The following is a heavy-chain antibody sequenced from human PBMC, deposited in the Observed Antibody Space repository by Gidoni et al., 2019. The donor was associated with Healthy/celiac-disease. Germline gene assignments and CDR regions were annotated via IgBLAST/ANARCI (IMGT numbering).Heavy chain of an antibody. J-gene: IGHJ3*02. V-gene: IGHV3-33*01. Sequence: QVQPVEPGGGVVQPGRSLRPSCAASGFTFSSYGMHWVRQAPGKGLEWVAVIWYDGSNKYYADSVKGRFTISRDNSKNTLYLQMNSLRAEDTAVYYCARGSDVYCGGDCYGAFDIWGQGTMVTVSS. CDR2: IWYDGSNK. D-gene: IGHD2-21*02. CDR3: ARGSDVYCGGDCYGAFDI. CDR1: GFTFSSYG.